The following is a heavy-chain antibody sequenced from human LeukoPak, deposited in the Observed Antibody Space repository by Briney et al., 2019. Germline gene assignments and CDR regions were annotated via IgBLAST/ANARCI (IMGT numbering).Heavy chain of an antibody. CDR3: ARVGEGAFDI. D-gene: IGHD3-16*01. CDR2: IYYTGNT. CDR1: GGSISTYD. J-gene: IGHJ3*02. V-gene: IGHV4-59*01. Sequence: PSETPSLTCTVSGGSISTYDWSWIRQPPGKTLEWIGYIYYTGNTNYNPSLKSRVTISVDTSKNLFSLKLSSVTAADTAVYYCARVGEGAFDIWGQGTMVTVSS.